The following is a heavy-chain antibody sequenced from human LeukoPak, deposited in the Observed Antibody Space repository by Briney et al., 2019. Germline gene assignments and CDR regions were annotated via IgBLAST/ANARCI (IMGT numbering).Heavy chain of an antibody. CDR1: GFTFSSYG. V-gene: IGHV3-30*03. J-gene: IGHJ5*02. D-gene: IGHD2-15*01. CDR2: ISYDGSSK. Sequence: GGSLRLSCAASGFTFSSYGMHWVRQAPGKGLEWVAVISYDGSSKYYADSVKGRFTVSRDNSKNTLYLQMNSLRAEDTAVYYCARGRHCSGGSCYGNNWFDPWGQGTLVTVSS. CDR3: ARGRHCSGGSCYGNNWFDP.